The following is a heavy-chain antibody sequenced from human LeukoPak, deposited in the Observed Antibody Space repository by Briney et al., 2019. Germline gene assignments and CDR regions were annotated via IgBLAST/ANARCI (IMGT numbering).Heavy chain of an antibody. CDR1: GYTFTSYD. J-gene: IGHJ4*02. V-gene: IGHV1-8*01. Sequence: ASVKVSCKASGYTFTSYDINWVRQATGQGLEWMGWMNPSSGNTGYAQKFQGRVTMTRNTSISTAYMELSSLRSEDTAVYYCARGKRSSSWYPYWGQGTLVTVSS. CDR2: MNPSSGNT. CDR3: ARGKRSSSWYPY. D-gene: IGHD6-13*01.